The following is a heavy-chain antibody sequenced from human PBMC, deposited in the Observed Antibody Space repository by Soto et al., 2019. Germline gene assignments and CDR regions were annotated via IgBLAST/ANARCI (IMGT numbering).Heavy chain of an antibody. CDR3: AKGPGYFGEFPPHY. Sequence: WGSLRLSCAGFGFTFRTFGMPWVPQAPGKGREWVALILYDGRNKYSADSVKGRFTISRDNSKNTLFLQMNSLRPEDTAMYYCAKGPGYFGEFPPHYWGQGTLVTVSS. CDR1: GFTFRTFG. D-gene: IGHD3-10*01. CDR2: ILYDGRNK. V-gene: IGHV3-30*18. J-gene: IGHJ4*02.